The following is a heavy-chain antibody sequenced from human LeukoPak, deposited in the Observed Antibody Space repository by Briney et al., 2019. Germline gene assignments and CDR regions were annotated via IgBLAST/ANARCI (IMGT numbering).Heavy chain of an antibody. CDR1: GGYISSYY. D-gene: IGHD3-10*01. V-gene: IGHV4-59*01. CDR3: ARGPYYYGSGSDP. Sequence: PSETLSLTCTVSGGYISSYYWSWIRQPPGKGLEWIGYIYNSGSTNYNPSLKSRVTISVDTSKNQFSLKLSSVTAADTAVYYCARGPYYYGSGSDPWGQGTLVTVSS. J-gene: IGHJ5*02. CDR2: IYNSGST.